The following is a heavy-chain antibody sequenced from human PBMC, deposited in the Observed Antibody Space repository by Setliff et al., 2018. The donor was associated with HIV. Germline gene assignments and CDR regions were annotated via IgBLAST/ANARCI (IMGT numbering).Heavy chain of an antibody. CDR3: ARGGGPDTNFDS. Sequence: ETLSLTCTVSGGSISGFYWNWIRQSAGKGLQWIGRIYDSGSTHYKSSLKSRVTISVDTSKNQFSLRLGSVTAADTAVYYCARGGGPDTNFDSWGRGTLVTVSS. V-gene: IGHV4-4*07. CDR1: GGSISGFY. CDR2: IYDSGST. J-gene: IGHJ4*02.